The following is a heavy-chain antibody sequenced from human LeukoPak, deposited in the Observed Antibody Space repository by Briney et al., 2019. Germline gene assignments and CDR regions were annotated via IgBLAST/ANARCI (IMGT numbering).Heavy chain of an antibody. V-gene: IGHV1-18*01. D-gene: IGHD2-2*01. CDR1: GYTFSTYG. CDR2: ISTSNGDT. CDR3: ARSRERTSRYCSSTSCWFDP. J-gene: IGHJ5*02. Sequence: ASVKVSCKASGYTFSTYGISWVRQAPGQGLEWMGWISTSNGDTKYAQKLQGRVTMTTDTSTSTAYMELRSLRSDDTAVYYCARSRERTSRYCSSTSCWFDPWGQGTLVTVSS.